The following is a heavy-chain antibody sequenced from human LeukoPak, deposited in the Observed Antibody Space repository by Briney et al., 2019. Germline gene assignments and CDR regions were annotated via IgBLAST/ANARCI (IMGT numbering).Heavy chain of an antibody. D-gene: IGHD3-22*01. CDR2: ISYDGSNK. J-gene: IGHJ4*02. Sequence: GGSLRLSCAASGFTFSSYGMHWVRQAPGKGLEWVAVISYDGSNKYYADSVKGRFTIPRDNSKNTLYLQMNSLRAEDTAVYYCAKEDYDSSGYYYYRFDYWGQGTLVTVSS. CDR3: AKEDYDSSGYYYYRFDY. CDR1: GFTFSSYG. V-gene: IGHV3-30*18.